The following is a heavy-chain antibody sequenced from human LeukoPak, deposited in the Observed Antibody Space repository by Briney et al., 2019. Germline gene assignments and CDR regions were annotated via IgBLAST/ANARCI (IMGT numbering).Heavy chain of an antibody. J-gene: IGHJ4*02. Sequence: GGSLRLSCAASGFTFSSYGMHWVRQAPGKGLGWVAVISYDGSNKYYADSVKGRFTISRDNSKNTLYLQMNSLRAEDTAVYYCAKGGYSSGWSLFDYWGQGTLVTVSS. V-gene: IGHV3-30*18. CDR2: ISYDGSNK. CDR1: GFTFSSYG. D-gene: IGHD6-19*01. CDR3: AKGGYSSGWSLFDY.